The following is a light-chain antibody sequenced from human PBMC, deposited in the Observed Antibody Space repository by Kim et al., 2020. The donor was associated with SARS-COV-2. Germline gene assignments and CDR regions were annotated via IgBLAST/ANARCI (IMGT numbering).Light chain of an antibody. Sequence: APGKTARITCGGKNIGSKTVHWYQQKSGQAPVLVIYYDSDRPSGIPERFSGSNSGNTATLTISRVEAGDEADYYCQVWDSSSEHWVFGGGTQLTVL. CDR1: NIGSKT. J-gene: IGLJ3*02. CDR2: YDS. V-gene: IGLV3-21*04. CDR3: QVWDSSSEHWV.